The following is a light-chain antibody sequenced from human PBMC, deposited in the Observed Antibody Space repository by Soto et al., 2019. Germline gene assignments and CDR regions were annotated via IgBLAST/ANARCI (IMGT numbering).Light chain of an antibody. CDR2: GAS. V-gene: IGKV3-20*01. CDR3: QQYGSSYT. J-gene: IGKJ2*01. Sequence: EIVLTQSPGTLSLSPGERATLSCRASQSVSSSYLAWYQQKTGQAPRLLIYGASSRATGIPDRFSGSGSGTDFTLTISRLEPEDFAVYSWQQYGSSYTFGPGNKLAIK. CDR1: QSVSSSY.